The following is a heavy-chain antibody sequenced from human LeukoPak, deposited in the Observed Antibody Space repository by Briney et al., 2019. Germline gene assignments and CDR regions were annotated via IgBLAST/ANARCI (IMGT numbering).Heavy chain of an antibody. V-gene: IGHV1-2*02. CDR2: INPNSGGT. CDR1: GYTFTGYY. CDR3: ARGSLMYSSSSDYFDY. Sequence: ASVKVSCKASGYTFTGYYMHWVRQAPGQGLEWMGWINPNSGGTNYAQKFQGGVTMTRDTSISTAYMELSRLRSDDTAVYYCARGSLMYSSSSDYFDYWGQGTLVTVSS. J-gene: IGHJ4*02. D-gene: IGHD6-6*01.